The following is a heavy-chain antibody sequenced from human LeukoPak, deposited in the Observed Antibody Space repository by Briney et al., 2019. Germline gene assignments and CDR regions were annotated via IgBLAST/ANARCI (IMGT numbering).Heavy chain of an antibody. CDR3: ASLRYYYDSSGYYSGAY. V-gene: IGHV3-48*03. Sequence: PGGSLRLSCAASGFTFSSYEMNWVRQAPGKGLEWVSYISSSGSTIYCADSVKGRFTISRGNAKNSLYLQMNSLRAEDTAVYYCASLRYYYDSSGYYSGAYWGQGTLVTVSS. D-gene: IGHD3-22*01. J-gene: IGHJ4*02. CDR1: GFTFSSYE. CDR2: ISSSGSTI.